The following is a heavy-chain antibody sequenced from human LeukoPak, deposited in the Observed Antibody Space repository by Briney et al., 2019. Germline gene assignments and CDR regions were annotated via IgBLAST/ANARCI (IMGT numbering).Heavy chain of an antibody. CDR3: ASQLPYSSGWYSPLDY. J-gene: IGHJ4*02. CDR2: IIPILGIA. V-gene: IGHV1-69*04. Sequence: SVKVSCKASGGTFSSCAISWVRQAPAQGLEWMGRIIPILGIANYAQKFQGRVTITADKSTSTAYMELSSLRSEDTAVYYCASQLPYSSGWYSPLDYWGQGTLVTVSS. D-gene: IGHD6-19*01. CDR1: GGTFSSCA.